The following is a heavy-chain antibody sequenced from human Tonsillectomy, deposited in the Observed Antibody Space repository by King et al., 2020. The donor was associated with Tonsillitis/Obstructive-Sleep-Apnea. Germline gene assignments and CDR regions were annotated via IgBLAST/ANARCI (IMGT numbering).Heavy chain of an antibody. J-gene: IGHJ4*02. CDR1: GFTFSNAW. Sequence: VQLVESGGGLLKPGGSLRLSCVVSGFTFSNAWMSWVRQAPGKGLEWVGRIKSKTDGGTTDYAAPVKGRFTISRADSKNTLYLQMNSLKTEDTAMYYCTGRNQFDYWGQGTLVTVSS. CDR2: IKSKTDGGTT. V-gene: IGHV3-15*01. D-gene: IGHD1-14*01. CDR3: TGRNQFDY.